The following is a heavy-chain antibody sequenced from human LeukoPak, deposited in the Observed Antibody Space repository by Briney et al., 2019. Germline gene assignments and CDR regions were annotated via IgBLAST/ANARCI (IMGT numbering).Heavy chain of an antibody. D-gene: IGHD5-18*01. CDR3: ASGYSYGSRFDY. Sequence: SVKVSCKASGGTFSSYAISWVRQAPGQGLEWMGGIIPIFGTANSAQKFQGRVTITTDESTSTAYMELSSLRAEDTAVYYCASGYSYGSRFDYWGQGTLVTVSS. J-gene: IGHJ4*02. CDR2: IIPIFGTA. V-gene: IGHV1-69*05. CDR1: GGTFSSYA.